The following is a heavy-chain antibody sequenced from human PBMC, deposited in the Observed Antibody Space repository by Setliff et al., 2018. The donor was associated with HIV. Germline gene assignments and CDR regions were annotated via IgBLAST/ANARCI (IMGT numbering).Heavy chain of an antibody. D-gene: IGHD3-10*01. J-gene: IGHJ5*02. V-gene: IGHV7-4-1*02. CDR3: ARGGGFGEFIENWFDP. Sequence: ASVKVSCKASGYTFTSFVMNWVRQAPGQGLEWMGWINTNTGNPTYAQGFTGRFVFSLDTSVSTAYLQISSLKAEDTAVYYCARGGGFGEFIENWFDPWGQGTLVTVSS. CDR2: INTNTGNP. CDR1: GYTFTSFV.